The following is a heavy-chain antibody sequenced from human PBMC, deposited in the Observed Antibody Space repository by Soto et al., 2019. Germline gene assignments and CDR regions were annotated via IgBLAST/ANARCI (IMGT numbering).Heavy chain of an antibody. CDR2: ISYGGSKK. V-gene: IGHV3-30-3*01. J-gene: IGHJ6*02. CDR1: GFPSRSYA. Sequence: QVQLVESGGGVVKPGRSLRLSGAPSGFPSRSYALNWVRKAQGKGLEWVAVISYGGSKKVYADSVKGRFTISRDNSKSTLYLQMNSLRAEDTAVYYCARDEIRFSWAYGMEVWGQGTTVTVSS. D-gene: IGHD3-3*01. CDR3: ARDEIRFSWAYGMEV.